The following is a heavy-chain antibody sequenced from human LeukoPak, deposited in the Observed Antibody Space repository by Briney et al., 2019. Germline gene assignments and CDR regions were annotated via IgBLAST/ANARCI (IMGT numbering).Heavy chain of an antibody. CDR1: GFTFSDYG. J-gene: IGHJ4*02. CDR3: ARDSLKNGYNYDYFDY. Sequence: PGGSLRLSCAGAGFTFSDYGMHWVRQAPGKGLEWVAVISYDGSNEYYVDSVKGRFTISRDNSKNILYLQMNSLTAEDTAVYYCARDSLKNGYNYDYFDYWGQGTLVTVSS. D-gene: IGHD5-24*01. CDR2: ISYDGSNE. V-gene: IGHV3-30*03.